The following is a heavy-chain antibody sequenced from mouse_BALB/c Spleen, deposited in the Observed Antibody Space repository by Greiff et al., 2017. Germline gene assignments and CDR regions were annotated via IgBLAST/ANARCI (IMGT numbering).Heavy chain of an antibody. CDR2: ISYSGST. CDR3: ASYDYDDGGYAMDY. Sequence: EVQLVESGPSLVKPSQTLSLTCSVTGDSITSGYWNWIRKFPGNKLEYMGYISYSGSTYYNPSLKSRISITRDTSKNQYYLQLNSVTTEDTATYYCASYDYDDGGYAMDYWGQGTSVTVSS. J-gene: IGHJ4*01. CDR1: GDSITSGY. V-gene: IGHV3-8*02. D-gene: IGHD2-4*01.